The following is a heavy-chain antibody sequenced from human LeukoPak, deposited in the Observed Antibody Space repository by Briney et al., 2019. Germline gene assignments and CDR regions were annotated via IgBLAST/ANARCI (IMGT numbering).Heavy chain of an antibody. CDR3: ASPKDFYFDY. CDR2: IKQGGSEK. J-gene: IGHJ4*02. Sequence: GGSLRLSCAASGFTFNSYWMSWVRQAPGKGLEWVANIKQGGSEKYYVDSVKGRFTISRDNAKKSLYLQINSLRAEDTAVYYCASPKDFYFDYWGQGTLVTVSS. CDR1: GFTFNSYW. V-gene: IGHV3-7*03.